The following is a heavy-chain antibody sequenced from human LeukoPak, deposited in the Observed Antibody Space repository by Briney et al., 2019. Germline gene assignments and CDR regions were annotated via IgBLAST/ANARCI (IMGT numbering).Heavy chain of an antibody. CDR1: GFTFSSYW. Sequence: GSLRLSCAASGFTFSSYWMSWVRQAPGKGLEWVANIKQDGSEKYYVDSVKGRSTISRDNAKNSLYLQMNSLRAEDTAVYYCARDRIRQFPGGAFDIWGQGTMVTVSS. D-gene: IGHD3-10*01. CDR3: ARDRIRQFPGGAFDI. J-gene: IGHJ3*02. CDR2: IKQDGSEK. V-gene: IGHV3-7*01.